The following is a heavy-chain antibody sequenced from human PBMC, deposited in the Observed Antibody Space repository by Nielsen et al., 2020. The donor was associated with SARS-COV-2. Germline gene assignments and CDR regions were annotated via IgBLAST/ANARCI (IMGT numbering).Heavy chain of an antibody. Sequence: ASVKVSCKASGYTFTSYAMHWVRRAPGQGLEWVGIITPIAGTTTYARKFQGRVTMTRDTSTSTVYMELTSLRSEDTAVYYCAREWDDYDSSAYDYWGQGTLVTVSS. J-gene: IGHJ4*02. D-gene: IGHD3-22*01. V-gene: IGHV1-46*01. CDR3: AREWDDYDSSAYDY. CDR1: GYTFTSYA. CDR2: ITPIAGTT.